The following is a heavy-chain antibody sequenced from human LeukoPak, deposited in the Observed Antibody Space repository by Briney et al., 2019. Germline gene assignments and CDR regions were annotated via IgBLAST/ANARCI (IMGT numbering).Heavy chain of an antibody. Sequence: SETLSLTFTVSGGSTSGLYWNWIRQLAGKGLEWIGRIYRGGNTNYNPSLKSRVTLSVDTSKNQVSLKLSSVTAADTAVYYCARDRGAGSAFDIWGQGTMVTVS. CDR2: IYRGGNT. D-gene: IGHD1-26*01. CDR3: ARDRGAGSAFDI. J-gene: IGHJ3*02. CDR1: GGSTSGLY. V-gene: IGHV4-4*07.